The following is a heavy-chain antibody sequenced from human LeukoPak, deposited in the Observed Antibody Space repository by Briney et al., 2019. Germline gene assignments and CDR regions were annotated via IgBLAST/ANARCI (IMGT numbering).Heavy chain of an antibody. CDR3: ARGPGYHYDFWSGYSVRPVLGY. CDR2: ISAYNGNT. CDR1: GYTFTSYG. V-gene: IGHV1-18*01. J-gene: IGHJ4*02. Sequence: GASVTVSCKASGYTFTSYGISWGRQAPGQGREWMGWISAYNGNTNYAQKLQGRVTMTTDTSTSTAYMELRSLRSDDTAVYYCARGPGYHYDFWSGYSVRPVLGYWGQGTLVTVSS. D-gene: IGHD3-3*01.